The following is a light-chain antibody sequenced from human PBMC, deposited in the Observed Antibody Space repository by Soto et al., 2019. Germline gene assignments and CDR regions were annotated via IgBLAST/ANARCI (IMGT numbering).Light chain of an antibody. CDR1: QSVSSY. J-gene: IGKJ3*01. CDR3: LRYGRTQIT. CDR2: GAS. V-gene: IGKV3-20*01. Sequence: EIVLTQSPGTLSLSPGERATLSCRASQSVSSYLACYQQKPGQAPRLLISGASSRATGIPDRFIGSGSGTDFTLTISRLGPEDVAVYYCLRYGRTQITVGPGTKV.